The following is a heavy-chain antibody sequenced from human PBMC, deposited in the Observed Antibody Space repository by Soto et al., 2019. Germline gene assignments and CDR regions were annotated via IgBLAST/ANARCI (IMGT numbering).Heavy chain of an antibody. J-gene: IGHJ6*02. CDR3: ARTRSFTLGFYYDGMDV. CDR2: IYPGDSDT. V-gene: IGHV5-51*01. D-gene: IGHD6-6*01. CDR1: GYSFASYW. Sequence: GESLKISCQGSGYSFASYWIGWVRQMPGKDLEWMGIIYPGDSDTRYSPSFQGQVTSSADKSPRTAYLQWTSLKASDTALYYCARTRSFTLGFYYDGMDVWGQGTTVTVSS.